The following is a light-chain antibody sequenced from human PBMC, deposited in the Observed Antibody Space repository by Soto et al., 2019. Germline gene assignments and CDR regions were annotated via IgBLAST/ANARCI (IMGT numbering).Light chain of an antibody. CDR3: FAYAGNDNLV. V-gene: IGLV2-8*01. J-gene: IGLJ2*01. CDR2: DLT. CDR1: SSDVGKYIH. Sequence: QSALTQPPSVSGSPGESVIISGTGTSSDVGKYIHVSWYQQHPGKAPKALIYDLTKRPSGVPDRFSASKSGNTAFLTVSGLPTEDEADYYCFAYAGNDNLVFGGGTKVTVL.